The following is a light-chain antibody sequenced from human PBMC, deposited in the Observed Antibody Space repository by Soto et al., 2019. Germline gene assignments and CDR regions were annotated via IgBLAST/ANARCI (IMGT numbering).Light chain of an antibody. J-gene: IGKJ1*01. CDR2: AAS. CDR3: MQDYNYPRT. Sequence: AIQMTQSPSSLSASVGDRVTITCQASQGIRNDLGWYQQKPGNAPKVLIYAASTLQSGVPSRFSGSGSGTDFTLTITSLQPEDFATYYCMQDYNYPRTFGQGTKVEIK. CDR1: QGIRND. V-gene: IGKV1-6*01.